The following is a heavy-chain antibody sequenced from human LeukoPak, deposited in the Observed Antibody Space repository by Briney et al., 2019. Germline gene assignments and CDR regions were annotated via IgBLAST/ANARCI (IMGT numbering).Heavy chain of an antibody. D-gene: IGHD3-3*01. CDR1: GFTFSNYG. CDR3: ARRNGYYFDY. CDR2: IWYDGRDK. J-gene: IGHJ4*02. V-gene: IGHV3-33*01. Sequence: GGSLRLSCAASGFTFSNYGMLWVRQAPGKGLEWVAVIWYDGRDKQYVDPVKGRFTISRDSSKNTLYLQMDSLRVEDTALYYCARRNGYYFDYWGQGTLVTVYS.